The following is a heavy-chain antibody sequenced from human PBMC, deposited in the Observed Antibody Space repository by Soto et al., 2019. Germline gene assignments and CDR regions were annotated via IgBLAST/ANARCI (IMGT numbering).Heavy chain of an antibody. V-gene: IGHV1-69*06. CDR2: IIPVFATP. CDR3: ARPPDYGANSGLGLVDY. D-gene: IGHD4-17*01. CDR1: GGPFSDYS. J-gene: IGHJ4*02. Sequence: QVQLVQSGAEVQKPGSSVKVSCKASGGPFSDYSINWVRQAPGQGLEWMGGIIPVFATPNYAQKFQGRVTITADKSTSNAYMELSNLRAEDTAIYFSARPPDYGANSGLGLVDYWGKVTLVTVTA.